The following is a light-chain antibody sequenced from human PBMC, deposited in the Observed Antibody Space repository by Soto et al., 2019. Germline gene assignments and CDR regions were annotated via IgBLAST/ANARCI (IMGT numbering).Light chain of an antibody. CDR1: QNIRSW. V-gene: IGKV1-5*03. CDR3: QQYDSYPVT. CDR2: KAS. J-gene: IGKJ4*01. Sequence: DIQMTQSPSTLSASVGDRVTITCRASQNIRSWLAWYQQKPGKAPNFLIYKASSLESGVPSRFTGSGSGTEVPLTISSLQPDDIATYYCQQYDSYPVTFGGGTKVETK.